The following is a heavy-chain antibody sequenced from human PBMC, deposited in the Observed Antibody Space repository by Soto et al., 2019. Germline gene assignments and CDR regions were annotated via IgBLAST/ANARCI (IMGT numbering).Heavy chain of an antibody. CDR2: IYYSGST. J-gene: IGHJ6*02. CDR1: GGSISSGGYY. CDR3: ARGDVVVVAATDSGMDF. Sequence: SETLSLTCTVSGGSISSGGYYWSWIRQHPGKGLEWIGYIYYSGSTYYNPSLKSRVTISVDTSKNQFSLKLSSVTAADTAVYYCARGDVVVVAATDSGMDFSGQGTTVTVSS. D-gene: IGHD2-15*01. V-gene: IGHV4-31*03.